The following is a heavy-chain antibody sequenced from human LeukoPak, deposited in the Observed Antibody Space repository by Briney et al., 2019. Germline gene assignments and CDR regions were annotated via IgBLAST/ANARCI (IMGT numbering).Heavy chain of an antibody. CDR3: ARGLYGSGRRSLMAH. CDR2: INQDENEK. V-gene: IGHV3-7*01. CDR1: GFPFHNYW. Sequence: PGGSLRLSCAASGFPFHNYWMTWVRQAPGKGLEWVANINQDENEKYYVDSVKGRFTISRDNAETSLYLQMNSLRVEDTAIYYCARGLYGSGRRSLMAHWGPGTLVAVSS. J-gene: IGHJ4*02. D-gene: IGHD3-10*01.